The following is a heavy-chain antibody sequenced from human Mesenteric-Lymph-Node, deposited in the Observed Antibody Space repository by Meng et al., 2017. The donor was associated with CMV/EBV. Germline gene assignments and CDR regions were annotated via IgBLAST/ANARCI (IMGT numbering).Heavy chain of an antibody. CDR3: ARIVVVPAAIPVFDL. Sequence: SETLSLTCTVSGGSISSGGYYWSWIRQHPGKGLEWIGYIYYSGSTYYNPSLKSRVTISVDTSKNQFSLKLSSVTAADTAVYYCARIVVVPAAIPVFDLWGRGTLVTVSS. V-gene: IGHV4-31*03. J-gene: IGHJ2*01. CDR1: GGSISSGGYY. CDR2: IYYSGST. D-gene: IGHD2-2*01.